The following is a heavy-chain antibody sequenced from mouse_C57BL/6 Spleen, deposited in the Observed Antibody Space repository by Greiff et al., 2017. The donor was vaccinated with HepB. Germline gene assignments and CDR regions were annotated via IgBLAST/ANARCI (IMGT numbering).Heavy chain of an antibody. CDR3: ARPPFYYDYDGVVFGV. CDR1: GFTFSSYG. CDR2: ISSGGSYP. Sequence: EVKLMESGGDLVKPGGSLKFSCAASGFTFSSYGMSWVRQTPDKRLEWVATISSGGSYPYYPDSVKGRFTISRDNAKNTLYLQMSSLKSEDTVMYYCARPPFYYDYDGVVFGVWGTGTTVTASS. V-gene: IGHV5-6*01. D-gene: IGHD2-4*01. J-gene: IGHJ1*03.